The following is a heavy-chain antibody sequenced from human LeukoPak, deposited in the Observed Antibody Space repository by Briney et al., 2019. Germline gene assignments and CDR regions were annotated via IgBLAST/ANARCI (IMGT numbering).Heavy chain of an antibody. Sequence: PGGSLRLSCAASGFTFGSYSMNWVRQAPGKGPEWVSSISSSSSYIYYADSVKGRFTISRDNAKNSLYLQMNSLRAEDTAVYYCARDQHRRRGVDYWGQGTLVTVSS. CDR3: ARDQHRRRGVDY. CDR1: GFTFGSYS. V-gene: IGHV3-21*01. J-gene: IGHJ4*02. CDR2: ISSSSSYI. D-gene: IGHD2-21*01.